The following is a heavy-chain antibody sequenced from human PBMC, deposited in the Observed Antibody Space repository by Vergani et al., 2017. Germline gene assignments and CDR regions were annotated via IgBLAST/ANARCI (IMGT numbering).Heavy chain of an antibody. CDR3: ASRDITIFGVVIIRGYYYYGMDV. V-gene: IGHV1-69*01. J-gene: IGHJ6*02. D-gene: IGHD3-3*01. Sequence: QVQLVQSGAEVKKPGSSVKVSCKASGGTFSSYAISWVRQAPGQGLEWMGGIIPIFGTANYAQKFQGRVTITADESTSTAYMELSSLRSEDTAVYYCASRDITIFGVVIIRGYYYYGMDVWGQGTMFSVSS. CDR1: GGTFSSYA. CDR2: IIPIFGTA.